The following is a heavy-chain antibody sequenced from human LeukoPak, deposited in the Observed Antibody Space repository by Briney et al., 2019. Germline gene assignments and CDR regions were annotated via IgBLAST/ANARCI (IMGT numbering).Heavy chain of an antibody. CDR3: ARGVRSYVLDIFDY. CDR2: IYHSGST. Sequence: SQTLSLTCAVSGGSISSGGYSWSWIRQPPGKGLEWIGYIYHSGSTYYNPSLKSRVTISVDRSKNQFSLKLSSVTAADTAVYYCARGVRSYVLDIFDYWGQGTLVTVSS. J-gene: IGHJ4*02. D-gene: IGHD1-26*01. CDR1: GGSISSGGYS. V-gene: IGHV4-30-2*01.